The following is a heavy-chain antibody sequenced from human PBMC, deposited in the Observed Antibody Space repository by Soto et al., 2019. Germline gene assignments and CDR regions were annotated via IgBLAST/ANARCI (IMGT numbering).Heavy chain of an antibody. Sequence: VGSLRLSCAASGFTFSNAWMSWVRQAPGKGLEWVGRIKSKTDGGTTDYAAPVKGRFTISRDDSKNTLYLQMNSLKTEDTAVYYCTTDYYYDSSGYLQVDYWGQGTLVTVSS. CDR1: GFTFSNAW. V-gene: IGHV3-15*01. CDR3: TTDYYYDSSGYLQVDY. CDR2: IKSKTDGGTT. D-gene: IGHD3-22*01. J-gene: IGHJ4*02.